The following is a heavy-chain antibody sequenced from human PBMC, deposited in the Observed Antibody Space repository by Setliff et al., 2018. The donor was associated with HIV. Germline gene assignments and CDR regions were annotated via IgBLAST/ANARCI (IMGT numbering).Heavy chain of an antibody. J-gene: IGHJ4*02. CDR2: IYGGGTT. D-gene: IGHD3-10*01. Sequence: GGSLRLSCAASGFTFSSYSMNWVRQAPGKGLEWVSVIYGGGTTHYADSVKGRFTISRDNSKNTVYLQMNSLRVEDTAVYYCARELYREWDYWGQGTLVTV. CDR1: GFTFSSYS. CDR3: ARELYREWDY. V-gene: IGHV3-66*02.